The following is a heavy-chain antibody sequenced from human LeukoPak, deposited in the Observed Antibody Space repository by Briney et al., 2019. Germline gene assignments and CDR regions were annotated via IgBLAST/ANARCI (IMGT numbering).Heavy chain of an antibody. J-gene: IGHJ4*02. D-gene: IGHD3-22*01. CDR2: SYYSGST. V-gene: IGHV4-39*02. CDR1: GGPISSSSYY. CDR3: ARDGDYDSRDRWTGSDLDY. Sequence: SETLSLTCTVSGGPISSSSYYWGWIRQPPGKGLEWIGSSYYSGSTYYNPSLKSRVTISVDTSKNQFSLKLSSVTAADTAVYYCARDGDYDSRDRWTGSDLDYWGQGTLVTVSS.